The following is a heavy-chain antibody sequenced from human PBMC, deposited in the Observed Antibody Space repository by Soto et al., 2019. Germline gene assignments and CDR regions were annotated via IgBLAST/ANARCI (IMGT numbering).Heavy chain of an antibody. D-gene: IGHD3-9*01. Sequence: QVQLVQSGAEVKKPGASVKVSCKASGYTFTSYAMHWVRQAPGQRLEWMGWINAGNGNTKYSQKFQGRATTTRDTSASTAYMALSSLRSEDTAVYYCASVTGYYAPDYWGQGTLVTVSS. CDR1: GYTFTSYA. J-gene: IGHJ4*02. V-gene: IGHV1-3*01. CDR3: ASVTGYYAPDY. CDR2: INAGNGNT.